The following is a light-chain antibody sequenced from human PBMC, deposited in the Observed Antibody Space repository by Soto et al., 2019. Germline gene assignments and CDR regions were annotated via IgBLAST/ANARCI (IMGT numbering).Light chain of an antibody. CDR2: AAS. Sequence: DIQMTQSPSSLSASVGDRVAITCRASHNINTYLNWYQQRPGKAPKLLIYAASTLQSGVPSRFSGSGSGTDFTLTISCLQSEDFATYYCQQYYSYLPLTFGGGTKVDIK. J-gene: IGKJ4*01. V-gene: IGKV1-39*01. CDR1: HNINTY. CDR3: QQYYSYLPLT.